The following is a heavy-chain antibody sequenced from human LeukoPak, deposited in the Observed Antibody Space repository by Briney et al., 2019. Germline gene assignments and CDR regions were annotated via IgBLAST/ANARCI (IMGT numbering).Heavy chain of an antibody. CDR2: ISSSSSTI. Sequence: GGSLRLSCAASGFTFSSYSMNWVRQAPGKGLEWVSYISSSSSTIYYADSVKGRFTISRDNSKNTLYLQMNSLRAEDTAVYYCARGGIGGPFDYWGQGTLVTVSS. J-gene: IGHJ4*02. CDR3: ARGGIGGPFDY. CDR1: GFTFSSYS. V-gene: IGHV3-48*01. D-gene: IGHD6-13*01.